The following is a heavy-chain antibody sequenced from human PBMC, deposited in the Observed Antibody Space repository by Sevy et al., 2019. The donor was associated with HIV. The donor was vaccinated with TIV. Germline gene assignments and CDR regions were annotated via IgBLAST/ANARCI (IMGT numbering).Heavy chain of an antibody. CDR1: GYSISSGYY. J-gene: IGHJ4*02. CDR3: ARDPSYYDSSGYPSPIDY. CDR2: IYHSGST. Sequence: SETLSLTCTVSGYSISSGYYWGWIRQPPGKGLEWIGSIYHSGSTYYNPSLKSPVTISVDTSKNQFSLKLSSVTAADTAVYYCARDPSYYDSSGYPSPIDYWGQGTLGTVSS. D-gene: IGHD3-22*01. V-gene: IGHV4-38-2*02.